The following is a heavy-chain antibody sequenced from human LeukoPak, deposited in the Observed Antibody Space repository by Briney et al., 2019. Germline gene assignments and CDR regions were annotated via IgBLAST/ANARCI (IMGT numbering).Heavy chain of an antibody. V-gene: IGHV1-8*02. CDR3: AREETGTRDY. CDR1: GGTFSSYA. Sequence: GASVKVSCKASGGTFSSYAINWVRQATGQGLEWMGWMNPNSGNTGYAQKFQGRVTMTRNTSISTAYMELSSLRSEDTAVYYCAREETGTRDYWGQGTLVTVSS. CDR2: MNPNSGNT. J-gene: IGHJ4*02. D-gene: IGHD6-13*01.